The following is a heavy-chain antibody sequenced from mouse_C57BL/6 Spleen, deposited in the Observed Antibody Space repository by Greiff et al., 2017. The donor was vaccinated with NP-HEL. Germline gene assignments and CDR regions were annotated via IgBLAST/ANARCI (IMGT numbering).Heavy chain of an antibody. D-gene: IGHD3-3*01. CDR3: ARTEEGHYDY. J-gene: IGHJ2*01. V-gene: IGHV1-54*01. CDR1: GYAFTNYL. CDR2: INPGSGGT. Sequence: QVQLQQSGAELVRPGTSVKVSCKASGYAFTNYLIEWVKQRPGQGLEWIGVINPGSGGTNYNEKFKGKATLTADKSSSTAYMQLSSLTSEDSAVYFCARTEEGHYDYWGQGTTLTVSS.